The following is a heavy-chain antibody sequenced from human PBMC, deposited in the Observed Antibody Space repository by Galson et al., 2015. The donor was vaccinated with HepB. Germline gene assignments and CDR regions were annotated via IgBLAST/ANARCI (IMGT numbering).Heavy chain of an antibody. Sequence: PALVKPTQTLTLTCTFSGFSLSTSEEGVGVAWIRQPPGKALEWLALIYWDDDQRYSPSLKKRLTITQDSSKDQVVLIMTRMDPMDTATYYCAHIRDSASVRFDSWGQGAQVTVSS. J-gene: IGHJ4*02. V-gene: IGHV2-5*02. CDR2: IYWDDDQ. CDR1: GFSLSTSEEG. D-gene: IGHD4-17*01. CDR3: AHIRDSASVRFDS.